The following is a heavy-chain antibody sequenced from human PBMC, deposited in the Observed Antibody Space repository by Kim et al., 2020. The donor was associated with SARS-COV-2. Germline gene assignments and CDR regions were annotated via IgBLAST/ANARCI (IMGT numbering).Heavy chain of an antibody. D-gene: IGHD3-16*02. J-gene: IGHJ4*02. CDR1: GFTFTGYA. CDR3: LKGGWGSLWDH. V-gene: IGHV3-23*01. CDR2: IDGSDGTT. Sequence: GGSLRLSCTTSGFTFTGYAMSWVRQAPGKGLEWVSSIDGSDGTTYYVDSVKGRFTISGDNSKNTLYLQMSSLRADDTAVYYCLKGGWGSLWDHWGQGTLV.